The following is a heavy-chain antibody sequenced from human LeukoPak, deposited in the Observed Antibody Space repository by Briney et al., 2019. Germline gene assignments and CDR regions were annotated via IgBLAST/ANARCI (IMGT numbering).Heavy chain of an antibody. J-gene: IGHJ3*02. CDR3: ARDFVGAMVRGDDAFDI. Sequence: SETLSLTCTVSGGSISSYYWSWIRQPAGKGLEWIGRIYTSGSTNYNPSLKSRVTMSVDTSKNQFSLKLSSVTAADTAVYYCARDFVGAMVRGDDAFDIWGQGTMATVSS. CDR2: IYTSGST. V-gene: IGHV4-4*07. D-gene: IGHD3-10*01. CDR1: GGSISSYY.